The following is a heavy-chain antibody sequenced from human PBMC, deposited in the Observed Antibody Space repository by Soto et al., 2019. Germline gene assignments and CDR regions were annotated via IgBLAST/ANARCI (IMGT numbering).Heavy chain of an antibody. J-gene: IGHJ5*02. CDR3: AREGPKHPYYDSPSWFDP. Sequence: SETLSLTCTVSGGSISGYYWSWIRQPPGRGLEWIGYIYYSGSTNYNPSLKSRVTISVDTSKNQFSLKLSSVTAADTAVYYCAREGPKHPYYDSPSWFDPWGQGTLVTVSS. CDR2: IYYSGST. V-gene: IGHV4-59*01. CDR1: GGSISGYY. D-gene: IGHD3-3*01.